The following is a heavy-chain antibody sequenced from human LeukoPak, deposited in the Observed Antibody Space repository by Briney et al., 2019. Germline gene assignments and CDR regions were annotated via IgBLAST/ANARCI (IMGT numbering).Heavy chain of an antibody. CDR3: ARLIASSVDFDY. D-gene: IGHD6-6*01. CDR2: IYYRGST. V-gene: IGHV4-39*01. CDR1: GGSISSSSYY. J-gene: IGHJ4*02. Sequence: PSETLSLTCTVSGGSISSSSYYWGWIRKPPGKGLEWIGSIYYRGSTYYNPSLKSRVTISVDTSKNQFSLKLTSVTATDTAVYYCARLIASSVDFDYWGQGTLVTVSS.